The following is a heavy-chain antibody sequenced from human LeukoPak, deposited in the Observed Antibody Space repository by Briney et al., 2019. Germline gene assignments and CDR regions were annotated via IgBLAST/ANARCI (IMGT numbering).Heavy chain of an antibody. CDR3: ARERYCSSTSCPAGFDY. V-gene: IGHV3-48*02. CDR1: GFTFSSYS. CDR2: ISSSSSTI. Sequence: GGSLRLSCAASGFTFSSYSMNWVRQAPGKGLEWVSYISSSSSTIYYADSVKGRFTISRDNAKNSLYLQKNSLRDEDTAVYYCARERYCSSTSCPAGFDYWGQGTLVTVSS. D-gene: IGHD2-2*01. J-gene: IGHJ4*02.